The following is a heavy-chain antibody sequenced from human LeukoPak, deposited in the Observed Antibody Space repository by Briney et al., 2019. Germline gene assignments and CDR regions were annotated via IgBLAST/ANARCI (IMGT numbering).Heavy chain of an antibody. D-gene: IGHD3-16*01. CDR2: IYVTGMT. V-gene: IGHV4-59*12. CDR3: ARPHPLYGGGSFLF. CDR1: GGSISSYF. Sequence: SETLSLTCSVSGGSISSYFWSWIRQPPGKELEWIGYIYVTGMTNYNPSLKSRATISMETSKNQFSLKLTSVTAAATAVYYCARPHPLYGGGSFLFWGQGLLVTVSS. J-gene: IGHJ4*02.